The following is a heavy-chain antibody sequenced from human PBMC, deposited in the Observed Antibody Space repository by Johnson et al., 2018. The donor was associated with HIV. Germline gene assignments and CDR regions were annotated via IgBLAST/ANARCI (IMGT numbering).Heavy chain of an antibody. CDR2: ISYDGST. V-gene: IGHV3-30*03. J-gene: IGHJ3*02. CDR1: GFTFSSYG. D-gene: IGHD6-6*01. Sequence: QVQLVESGGGVVQPGRSLRLSCAASGFTFSSYGMHWVRQAPGKGLEWVAVISYDGSTSYADSVKGRFTISRDNSKTTLYLQMNSLRAEDTAVYYCARVSSSSSFDAFDIWGQGTMVTVSS. CDR3: ARVSSSSSFDAFDI.